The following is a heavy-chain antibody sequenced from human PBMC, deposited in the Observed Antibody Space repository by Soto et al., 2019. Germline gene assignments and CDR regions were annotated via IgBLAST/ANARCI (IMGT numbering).Heavy chain of an antibody. CDR3: ARDLGVSSSWRINYFDY. CDR2: IYYSGST. CDR1: GGSISSGGYY. D-gene: IGHD6-13*01. J-gene: IGHJ4*02. Sequence: QVQLQESGPGLVKPSQTLSLTCTVSGGSISSGGYYWSWIRQHPGKGLEWIGYIYYSGSTYYNPSLKSRVTISVDTSKNQFSLKLSSVTAADTAVYYCARDLGVSSSWRINYFDYWGQGTLVTVSS. V-gene: IGHV4-31*03.